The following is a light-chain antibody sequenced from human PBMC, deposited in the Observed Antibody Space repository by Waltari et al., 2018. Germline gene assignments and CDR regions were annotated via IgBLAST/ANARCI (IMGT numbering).Light chain of an antibody. CDR1: QTITGSW. CDR2: GAS. V-gene: IGKV3-20*01. CDR3: QQYDGSVVT. Sequence: EIVLTQSPGTLSVSLGERVTVSCRASQTITGSWLTWYHQKPGQAPRLLIYGASNRAPGIPDRFSGSGSGTDFTLTISRLEPEDSAGYYCQQYDGSVVTFGGGTKVEIK. J-gene: IGKJ4*01.